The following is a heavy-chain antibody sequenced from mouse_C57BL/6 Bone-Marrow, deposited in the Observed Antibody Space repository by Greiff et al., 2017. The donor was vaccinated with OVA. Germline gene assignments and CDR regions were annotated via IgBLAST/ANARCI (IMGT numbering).Heavy chain of an antibody. CDR2: IYPRSGNT. D-gene: IGHD1-1*01. CDR3: ARSGFYYYGSSYLAWFAY. V-gene: IGHV1-81*01. Sequence: QVQLQQSGAELARPGASVKLSCKASGYTFTSYGISWVKQRTGQGLEWIGEIYPRSGNTYYNEKFKGKATLTADKSSSTAYMELRSLTSEDSAVYCCARSGFYYYGSSYLAWFAYWGQGTLVTVSA. J-gene: IGHJ3*01. CDR1: GYTFTSYG.